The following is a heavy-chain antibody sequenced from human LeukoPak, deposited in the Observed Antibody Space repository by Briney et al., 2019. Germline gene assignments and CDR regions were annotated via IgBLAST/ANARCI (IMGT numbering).Heavy chain of an antibody. CDR2: IYTSGST. V-gene: IGHV4-4*07. CDR1: GGSISSYY. Sequence: SETLSLTCTVSGGSISSYYWSWIRQPAGKGPEWIGRIYTSGSTNYNPSLKSRVTMSVDTSKNQFSLKLSSVTAADTAVYYCARALPYYDILTGYAGAFDYWGQGTLVTVSS. CDR3: ARALPYYDILTGYAGAFDY. J-gene: IGHJ4*02. D-gene: IGHD3-9*01.